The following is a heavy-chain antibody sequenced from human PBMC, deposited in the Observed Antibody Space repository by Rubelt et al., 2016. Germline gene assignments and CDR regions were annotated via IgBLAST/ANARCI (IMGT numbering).Heavy chain of an antibody. Sequence: QLVESGGGVVQPGRSLRLSCAASGFTFSSYGMHWVRQAPGKGLEWVAVIWYDGSNKYYADSVKGRFTISRDNSKNTLYLQMNSLRAEDTAVYYCARDSLGSGSSQFDYWGQGTLVTVSS. CDR1: GFTFSSYG. V-gene: IGHV3-33*01. CDR3: ARDSLGSGSSQFDY. D-gene: IGHD3-10*01. J-gene: IGHJ4*02. CDR2: IWYDGSNK.